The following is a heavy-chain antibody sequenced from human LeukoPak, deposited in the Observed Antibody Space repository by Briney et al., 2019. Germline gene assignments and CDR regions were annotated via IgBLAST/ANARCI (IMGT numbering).Heavy chain of an antibody. CDR3: ARLHRWVVVAATGRSDY. D-gene: IGHD2-15*01. V-gene: IGHV4-39*01. J-gene: IGHJ4*02. Sequence: PSETLSLTCTVSSGSISSSSYYWGWIRQPPGKGLEWIGSIYYSGSTYYNPSLKSRVTISVDTSKNQFSLKLSSVTAADTAVYYCARLHRWVVVAATGRSDYWGQGTLVTVSS. CDR1: SGSISSSSYY. CDR2: IYYSGST.